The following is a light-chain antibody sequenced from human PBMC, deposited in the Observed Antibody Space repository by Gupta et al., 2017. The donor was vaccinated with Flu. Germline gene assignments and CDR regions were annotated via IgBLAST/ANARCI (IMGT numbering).Light chain of an antibody. CDR1: QSVSSY. V-gene: IGKV3-11*01. J-gene: IGKJ2*01. CDR3: QQRSNWPQGYT. Sequence: IVLTQSPATLSLSPGERATLSCRASQSVSSYLAWYQQKPGQAPRLLIYDASNRATGIPARFSGSGSGTDFTLTISSLEPEDFAVYYCQQRSNWPQGYTFGQGTKLEIK. CDR2: DAS.